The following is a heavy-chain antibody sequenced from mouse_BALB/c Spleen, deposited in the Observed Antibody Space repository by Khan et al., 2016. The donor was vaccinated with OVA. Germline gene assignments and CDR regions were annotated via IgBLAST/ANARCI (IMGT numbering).Heavy chain of an antibody. CDR1: GYSITSDYA. Sequence: EVQLQESGPGLVKPSQSLSLTCTVTGYSITSDYAWNWIRQFPGNKLEWMGHISYSGNTKYNPSLKSRISITRGTSKNQFFLQLNSVTTEDTATYYCARIYGGDFDYWGQGTTLTVSS. D-gene: IGHD1-1*01. CDR3: ARIYGGDFDY. V-gene: IGHV3-2*02. CDR2: ISYSGNT. J-gene: IGHJ2*01.